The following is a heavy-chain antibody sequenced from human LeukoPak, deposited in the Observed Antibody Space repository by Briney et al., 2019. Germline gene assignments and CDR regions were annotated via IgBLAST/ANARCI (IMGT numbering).Heavy chain of an antibody. CDR1: GFTFSSYG. J-gene: IGHJ4*02. CDR2: IRYDGSNK. V-gene: IGHV3-30*02. Sequence: PGGSLRLSCAASGFTFSSYGMHWVRQAPGKGLEWVAFIRYDGSNKYYADSVKGRFTISRDNSKNTLYLQMNSLRAEDTAVYYCAKYNPGLVMPYYFDYWGQGTLVTVSS. CDR3: AKYNPGLVMPYYFDY. D-gene: IGHD3-9*01.